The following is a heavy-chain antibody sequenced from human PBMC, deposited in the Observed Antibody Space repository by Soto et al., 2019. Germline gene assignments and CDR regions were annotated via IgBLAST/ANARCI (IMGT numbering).Heavy chain of an antibody. CDR2: IIPIFGTA. CDR3: ANGRFFGVVPFYYGMDV. J-gene: IGHJ6*02. Sequence: SVKVSCKASGGTFSSYAISWVRQAPGQGLEWMGGIIPIFGTANYAQKFQGRVTITADESTSTAYMELSSLRSEDTAVYYCANGRFFGVVPFYYGMDVWGQGTTVTVSS. D-gene: IGHD3-3*01. CDR1: GGTFSSYA. V-gene: IGHV1-69*13.